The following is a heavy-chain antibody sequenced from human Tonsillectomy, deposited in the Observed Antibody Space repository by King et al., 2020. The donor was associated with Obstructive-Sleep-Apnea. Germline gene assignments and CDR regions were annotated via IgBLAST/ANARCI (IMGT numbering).Heavy chain of an antibody. V-gene: IGHV4-59*01. CDR2: IYYTGNT. J-gene: IGHJ4*01. D-gene: IGHD4-17*01. Sequence: QLQESGPRLVKPWETLSLTCTVSGGSFGAYYWSWIRQPPGRGLEWMGNIYYTGNTNYNPSLKSRITMSVDTSKKQFSLKLRSGTAADTAVYFCAGDYGDYKVDYWGQGSLVTVSS. CDR3: AGDYGDYKVDY. CDR1: GGSFGAYY.